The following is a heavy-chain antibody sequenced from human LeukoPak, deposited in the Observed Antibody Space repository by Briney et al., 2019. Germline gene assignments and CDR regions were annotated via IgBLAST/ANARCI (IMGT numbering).Heavy chain of an antibody. CDR1: GYSFTSYW. J-gene: IGHJ4*02. CDR2: IYPGDSDT. D-gene: IGHD3-3*01. CDR3: ARQNTELYDDY. Sequence: GESLKISCKGSGYSFTSYWIGWVRQMPGKGLDWMGTIYPGDSDTRYSPSFQGQVTISADKSISTAYLQWSSLKASDTAMYYCARQNTELYDDYWGQGTLVTVSS. V-gene: IGHV5-51*01.